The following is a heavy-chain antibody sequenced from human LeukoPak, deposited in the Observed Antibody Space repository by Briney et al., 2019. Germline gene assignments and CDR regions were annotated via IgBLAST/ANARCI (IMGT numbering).Heavy chain of an antibody. V-gene: IGHV3-30*02. Sequence: GGSLRLSCAASGFTFSSYGMHWVRQAPGKGLEWVAFIRYDGSNKYYADSVKGRFTISRDNSKNTLYLQMNSLRSDDTAVYYCARGASGLWFGEWGLNWFDPWGQGTLVTVSP. CDR1: GFTFSSYG. J-gene: IGHJ5*02. CDR3: ARGASGLWFGEWGLNWFDP. CDR2: IRYDGSNK. D-gene: IGHD3-10*01.